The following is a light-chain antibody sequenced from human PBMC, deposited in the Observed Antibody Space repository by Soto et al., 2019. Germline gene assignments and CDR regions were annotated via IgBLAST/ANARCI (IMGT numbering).Light chain of an antibody. J-gene: IGKJ5*01. CDR1: QTISSW. Sequence: DIQMTQSPSTLSASVGDRVTITCRASQTISSWLAWYQQKPGKAPELLIYDASTLESGVPSRFSGSGSGTEFSLTISSLQPDDFATYYCQQSYSTPITFGQGTRLEI. CDR2: DAS. CDR3: QQSYSTPIT. V-gene: IGKV1-5*01.